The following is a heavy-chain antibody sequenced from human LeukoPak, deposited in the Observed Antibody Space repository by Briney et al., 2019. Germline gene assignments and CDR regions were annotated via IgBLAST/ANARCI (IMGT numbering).Heavy chain of an antibody. CDR3: ARDEDYVWGSYRYLDY. D-gene: IGHD3-16*02. J-gene: IGHJ4*02. CDR1: GFTFSDYY. V-gene: IGHV3-11*04. CDR2: ISSSGSTI. Sequence: GGFLRLSCAASGFTFSDYYMSWIRQAPGKGLEWVSCISSSGSTIYYADSVKGRFTISRDNAKNSLYLQMNSLRAEDTAVYYCARDEDYVWGSYRYLDYWGQGTLVTFSS.